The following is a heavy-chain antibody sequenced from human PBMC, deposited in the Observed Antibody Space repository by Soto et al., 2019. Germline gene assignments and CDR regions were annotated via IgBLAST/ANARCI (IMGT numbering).Heavy chain of an antibody. D-gene: IGHD6-19*01. J-gene: IGHJ5*02. CDR3: ALGGSGWYGAEGNWFDP. V-gene: IGHV1-69*01. Sequence: QVQLVQSGAEVKKPGSSVKVSCKASGGTFSSYAISWVRQAPGQGLEWMGGIIPIFGTANYAQKFQGRVTITADESTSTAYMGLSSLRSEDTAVYYCALGGSGWYGAEGNWFDPWGQGTLVTVSS. CDR1: GGTFSSYA. CDR2: IIPIFGTA.